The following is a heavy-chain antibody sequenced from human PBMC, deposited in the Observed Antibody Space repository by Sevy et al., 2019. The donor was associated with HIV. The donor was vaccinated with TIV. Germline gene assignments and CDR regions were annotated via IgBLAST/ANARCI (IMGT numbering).Heavy chain of an antibody. D-gene: IGHD6-13*01. CDR2: INPNSGGT. J-gene: IGHJ3*02. CDR1: GYTFTGYY. V-gene: IGHV1-2*06. CDR3: AARIAAAGADAFDI. Sequence: ASVKVSCKASGYTFTGYYMHWVRQAPGQGLEWMGRINPNSGGTNYAQKFQGRVTMTRDTSISTAYMELSRLRFDDTAVYYCAARIAAAGADAFDIWGQGTMVTVSS.